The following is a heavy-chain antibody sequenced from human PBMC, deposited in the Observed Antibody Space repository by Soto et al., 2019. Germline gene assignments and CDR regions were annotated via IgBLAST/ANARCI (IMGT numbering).Heavy chain of an antibody. D-gene: IGHD3-3*01. Sequence: QVQLVQSGAEVKKPGSSVKVSCKASGGTFSSYAISWVRQAPGQGLEWMGGIIPIFGTANYAQKFQGRVTITADEATSTAYMELRSLRSDDTAVYYCARCSNYDSWSGYYCGRDYYYYYGMDVWGQGTTVTVSS. CDR2: IIPIFGTA. V-gene: IGHV1-69*01. CDR1: GGTFSSYA. J-gene: IGHJ6*02. CDR3: ARCSNYDSWSGYYCGRDYYYYYGMDV.